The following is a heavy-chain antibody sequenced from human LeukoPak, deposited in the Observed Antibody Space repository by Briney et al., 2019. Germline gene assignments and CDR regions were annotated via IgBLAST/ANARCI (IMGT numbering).Heavy chain of an antibody. D-gene: IGHD3-16*02. CDR3: AKAGLYDYVWGSYRQKWFDP. J-gene: IGHJ5*02. CDR1: GGTFNSYA. CDR2: IIPIFGTT. V-gene: IGHV1-69*05. Sequence: SVKVSCKASGGTFNSYAINWVRQAPGQGLEWMGRIIPIFGTTNYARNFQGRVTITTVKSTSTAYMELSILRSEDTAVYYCAKAGLYDYVWGSYRQKWFDPWGQGTLVTVSS.